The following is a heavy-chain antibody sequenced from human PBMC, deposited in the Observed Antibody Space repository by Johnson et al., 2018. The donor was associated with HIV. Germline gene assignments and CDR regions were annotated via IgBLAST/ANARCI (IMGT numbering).Heavy chain of an antibody. CDR2: ISGGGGNK. V-gene: IGHV3-23*04. Sequence: VQLVESGGGLVQPGGSLRLSCAASGFTFSSYAMSWVRQAPGKGLEWVSGISGGGGNKYYADSGQGRFPISRDNSKTMMWLQMDSLRVEDTAIYYCAKEGIVATKVGRDAFDIWGQGTLVTVSS. CDR1: GFTFSSYA. D-gene: IGHD5-12*01. J-gene: IGHJ3*02. CDR3: AKEGIVATKVGRDAFDI.